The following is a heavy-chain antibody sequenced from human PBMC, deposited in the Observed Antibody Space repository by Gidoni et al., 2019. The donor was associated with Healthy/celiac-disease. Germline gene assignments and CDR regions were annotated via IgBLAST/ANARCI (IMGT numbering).Heavy chain of an antibody. CDR3: ARDHEDAFDI. CDR2: ISSSSSYI. Sequence: GGSLRLSCAASGCTFSSYSMNWVRQAPGKGLEWVSSISSSSSYIYYADSVKGRFTISRDNAKNSLYLQMNSLRAEDTAVYYCARDHEDAFDIWGQGTMVTVSS. V-gene: IGHV3-21*01. CDR1: GCTFSSYS. J-gene: IGHJ3*02.